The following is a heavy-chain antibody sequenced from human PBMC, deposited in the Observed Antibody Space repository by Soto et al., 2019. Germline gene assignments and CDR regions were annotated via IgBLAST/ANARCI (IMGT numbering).Heavy chain of an antibody. Sequence: VRLSCAASGFTFSSYGMHWVRQAPGKGLEWVAVISYDGSNKYYADSVKGRFTISRDNSKNTLYLQMNSLRAEDTAVYYCAKSPLEYLGKCSVPWC. D-gene: IGHD3-10*02. CDR3: AKSPLEYLGKCSVP. V-gene: IGHV3-30*18. CDR1: GFTFSSYG. J-gene: IGHJ5*02. CDR2: ISYDGSNK.